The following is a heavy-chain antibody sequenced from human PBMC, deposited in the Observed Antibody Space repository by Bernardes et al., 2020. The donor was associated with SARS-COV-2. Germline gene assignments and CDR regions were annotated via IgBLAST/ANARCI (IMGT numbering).Heavy chain of an antibody. D-gene: IGHD3-3*01. CDR2: ISAYNGNT. CDR3: ARHHDFWSGPHYYFDY. Sequence: ASVKVSCKASGYTFTSYGISWVRQAPGQGLEWMGWISAYNGNTNYAQKLQGRVTMTTDTSTSTAYMELRSLRSDDTAVYYCARHHDFWSGPHYYFDYWGQGTLVTVSS. CDR1: GYTFTSYG. J-gene: IGHJ4*02. V-gene: IGHV1-18*01.